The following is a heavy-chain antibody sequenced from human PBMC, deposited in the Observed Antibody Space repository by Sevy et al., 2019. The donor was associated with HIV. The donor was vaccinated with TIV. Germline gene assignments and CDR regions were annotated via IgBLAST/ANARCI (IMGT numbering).Heavy chain of an antibody. V-gene: IGHV4-61*02. CDR1: GGSVTRGQFY. CDR2: VHNTGSA. D-gene: IGHD4-17*01. Sequence: SETLSLTCTVSGGSVTRGQFYWSWIRQPAGKGLEWIGRVHNTGSATYNPSLRNRVGMSIDTSKNQFPLVLSFVTAADTAVYYCARHVGDYVFRYFDLWGRGTLVTVSS. J-gene: IGHJ2*01. CDR3: ARHVGDYVFRYFDL.